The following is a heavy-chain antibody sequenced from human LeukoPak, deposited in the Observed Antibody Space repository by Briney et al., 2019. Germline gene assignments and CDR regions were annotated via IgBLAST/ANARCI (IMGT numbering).Heavy chain of an antibody. CDR1: GGSISSYY. V-gene: IGHV4-59*01. CDR2: IYYSGST. Sequence: SETLSLTCTVSGGSISSYYWNWIRQPPGKGLEWIGYIYYSGSTDYNPSLKSRVTISVDTSQNQFSLNLSSVTAADTAVYYCARWGNGDSSYPRSGNPDYWGQGTLVTVSS. D-gene: IGHD6-6*01. CDR3: ARWGNGDSSYPRSGNPDY. J-gene: IGHJ4*02.